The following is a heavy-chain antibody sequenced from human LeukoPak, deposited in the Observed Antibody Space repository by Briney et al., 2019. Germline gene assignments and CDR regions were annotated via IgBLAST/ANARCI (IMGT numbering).Heavy chain of an antibody. J-gene: IGHJ4*02. CDR3: AKDRGAGSRGYFHY. V-gene: IGHV3-9*01. Sequence: GGSLRLSCAASGFTFDDYAMHWVRQAPGKGLEWVSGISWNSGSIGYADSVKGRFTISRDNAKNSLYLQMNSLRAEDTALYYCAKDRGAGSRGYFHYWGQGTLVTVSS. CDR1: GFTFDDYA. D-gene: IGHD2-15*01. CDR2: ISWNSGSI.